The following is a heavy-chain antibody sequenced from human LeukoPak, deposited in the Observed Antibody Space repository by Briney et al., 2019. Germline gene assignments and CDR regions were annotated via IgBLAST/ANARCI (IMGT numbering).Heavy chain of an antibody. V-gene: IGHV3-48*04. CDR3: ARDRGGSYSAIDY. CDR1: GFTFSSYS. D-gene: IGHD1-26*01. J-gene: IGHJ4*02. Sequence: GGSLRLSCAASGFTFSSYSMKWVRQAPGKGLEWVSFISSSSSTIYYADSVKGRFTISRDNAKNSLYLQMNSLRAEDTAVYYCARDRGGSYSAIDYWGQGTLVTVSS. CDR2: ISSSSSTI.